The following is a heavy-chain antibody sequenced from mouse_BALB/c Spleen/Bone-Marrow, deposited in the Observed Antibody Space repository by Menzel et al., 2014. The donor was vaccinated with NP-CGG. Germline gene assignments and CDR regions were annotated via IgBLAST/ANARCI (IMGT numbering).Heavy chain of an antibody. V-gene: IGHV1-74*04. CDR1: GYTFTGYW. J-gene: IGHJ3*01. D-gene: IGHD1-1*01. Sequence: LKESGAELVRPGASVKLSCRTSGYTFTGYWMNWVKQRPEQGLEWIGRIDPYDSETHYNQKFKVKAILTVDKSSSTAYMQLSSLTSEDSAVYYCAYGSSFGFAYWGQGTLVTVSA. CDR2: IDPYDSET. CDR3: AYGSSFGFAY.